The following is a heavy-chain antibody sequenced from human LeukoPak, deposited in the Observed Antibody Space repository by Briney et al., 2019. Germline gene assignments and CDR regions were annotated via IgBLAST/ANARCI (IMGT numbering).Heavy chain of an antibody. Sequence: GRSLSLSCVASGFIVNDHAMHWVRQGPGKGLEWVAGIYWNGDGADYADSVKGRFTISRDNAKNSLYLQMNSLRADDTALYYCGRDVSAGGMDVWGQGTTVTVSS. J-gene: IGHJ6*02. CDR2: IYWNGDGA. CDR1: GFIVNDHA. CDR3: GRDVSAGGMDV. V-gene: IGHV3-9*01.